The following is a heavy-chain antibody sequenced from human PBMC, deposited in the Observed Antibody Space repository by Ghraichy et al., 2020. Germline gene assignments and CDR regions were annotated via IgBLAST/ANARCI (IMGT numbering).Heavy chain of an antibody. Sequence: GGSLRLSCAASGFTFSSYAMHWVRQAPGKGLEWVAVISYDGSNKYYADSVKGRFTISRDNSKNTLYLQMNSLRAEDTAVYYCARAGYYDSSGSSELDYWGQGTLVTVSS. CDR1: GFTFSSYA. CDR2: ISYDGSNK. D-gene: IGHD3-22*01. CDR3: ARAGYYDSSGSSELDY. V-gene: IGHV3-30-3*01. J-gene: IGHJ4*02.